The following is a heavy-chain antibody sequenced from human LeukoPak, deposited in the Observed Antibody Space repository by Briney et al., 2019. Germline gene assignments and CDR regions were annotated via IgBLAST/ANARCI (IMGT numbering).Heavy chain of an antibody. J-gene: IGHJ4*02. CDR3: ARVMGFYYDSSGYQGYFDY. CDR1: GYTFISYA. V-gene: IGHV1-18*01. D-gene: IGHD3-22*01. Sequence: ASVKVSCKASGYTFISYAISWVRQAPGQGLEWMGWISAYNGNTNYAQKLQGRVTMTTDTSTSTAYMELRSLRSDDTAVYYCARVMGFYYDSSGYQGYFDYWGQGTLVIVSS. CDR2: ISAYNGNT.